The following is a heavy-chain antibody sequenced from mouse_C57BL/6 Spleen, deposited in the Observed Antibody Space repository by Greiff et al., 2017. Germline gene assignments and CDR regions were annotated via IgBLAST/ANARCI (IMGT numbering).Heavy chain of an antibody. CDR2: IYPRSGNT. Sequence: QVQLKESGAELARPGASVKLSCKASGYTFTSYGISWVKQRTGQGLEWIGEIYPRSGNTYYNEKFKGKATLTADKSSSTAYMELRSLTSEDSAVYFCAILYDYSNYEDAMCCWGQGTSVTVSS. J-gene: IGHJ4*01. CDR1: GYTFTSYG. D-gene: IGHD2-5*01. V-gene: IGHV1-81*01. CDR3: AILYDYSNYEDAMCC.